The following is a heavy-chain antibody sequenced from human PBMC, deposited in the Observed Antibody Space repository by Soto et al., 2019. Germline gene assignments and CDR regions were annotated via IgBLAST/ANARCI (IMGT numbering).Heavy chain of an antibody. D-gene: IGHD2-15*01. V-gene: IGHV1-69*01. CDR1: GGTFSSYA. CDR3: VRGVVVVPASQLGWFDP. J-gene: IGHJ5*02. Sequence: QVQLVQSGAEVKKPGSSVKVSCKASGGTFSSYAISWMRQAPGQGLEWMGGIIPMFGTTKYAQKSQGRVTITADESTSTAYMELGSLRSEDTAIYYCVRGVVVVPASQLGWFDPWGQGTLVTVSS. CDR2: IIPMFGTT.